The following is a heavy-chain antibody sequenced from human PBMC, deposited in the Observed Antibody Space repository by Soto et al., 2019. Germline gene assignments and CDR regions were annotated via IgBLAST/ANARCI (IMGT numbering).Heavy chain of an antibody. CDR2: IYYSGST. J-gene: IGHJ4*02. CDR1: GGSISSYY. Sequence: PSETLSLTCTVSGGSISSYYWSWIRQPPGKGLGWIGYIYYSGSTNYNPSLKSRVTISVDTSKNQFSLKLSSVTAADTAVYYCARDYGGNLLDYWGQGTLVTVSS. D-gene: IGHD4-17*01. CDR3: ARDYGGNLLDY. V-gene: IGHV4-59*01.